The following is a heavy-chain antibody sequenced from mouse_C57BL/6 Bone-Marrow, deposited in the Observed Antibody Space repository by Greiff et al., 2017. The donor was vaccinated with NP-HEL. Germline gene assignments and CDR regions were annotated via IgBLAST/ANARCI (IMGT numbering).Heavy chain of an antibody. V-gene: IGHV7-3*01. CDR1: GFTFTDYY. D-gene: IGHD2-2*01. Sequence: EVQLVESGGGLVQPGGSLSLSCAASGFTFTDYYMSWVRPPPGKALEWLGFIRNKANGYTTEYSASVKGRFTISRDNSQSILYLQMNALRAEDSATYYCARYIGYGYGWFAYWGQGTLVTVSA. J-gene: IGHJ3*01. CDR3: ARYIGYGYGWFAY. CDR2: IRNKANGYTT.